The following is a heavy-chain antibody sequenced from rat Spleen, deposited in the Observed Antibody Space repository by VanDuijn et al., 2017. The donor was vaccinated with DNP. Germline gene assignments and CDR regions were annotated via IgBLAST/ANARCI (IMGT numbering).Heavy chain of an antibody. Sequence: EVRLMESGGGLVQPGRSIKLSCAASGFTFSDYNMAWVRQAPTKGLEWVAAISTGGGNTYYRDSVKGRFTISRDDSTSTLYLQMDSLRSEDTATYYCTRGGTYYFDYWGQGTLVTVSS. J-gene: IGHJ3*01. V-gene: IGHV5-25*01. CDR2: ISTGGGNT. CDR3: TRGGTYYFDY. CDR1: GFTFSDYN. D-gene: IGHD1-9*01.